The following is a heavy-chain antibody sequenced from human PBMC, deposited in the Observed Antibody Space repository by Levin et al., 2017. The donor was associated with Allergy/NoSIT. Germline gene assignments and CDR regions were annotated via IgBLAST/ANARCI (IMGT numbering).Heavy chain of an antibody. CDR3: ARDSRVVRGLFDY. Sequence: SVKVSCKASGGTFSSYAISWVRQAPGQGLEWMGGIIPIFGTANYAQKFQGRVTITADESTSTAYMELSSLRSEDTAVYYCARDSRVVRGLFDYWGQGTLVTVSS. J-gene: IGHJ4*02. CDR1: GGTFSSYA. D-gene: IGHD3-10*01. V-gene: IGHV1-69*13. CDR2: IIPIFGTA.